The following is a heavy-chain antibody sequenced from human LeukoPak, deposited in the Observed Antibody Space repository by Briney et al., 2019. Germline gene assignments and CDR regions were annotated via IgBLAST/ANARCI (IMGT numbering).Heavy chain of an antibody. CDR3: AKGKLVLLWFGELSATFDY. CDR1: GFTFSSYA. D-gene: IGHD3-10*01. Sequence: GGSLRLSCAASGFTFSSYAMSGVRQAPGKGLGWVSAFSGSGGSTYYEDSVKGRFAISRDNSKNTLYLQMNSLRAEDTAVYYCAKGKLVLLWFGELSATFDYWGQGTLVSVSS. J-gene: IGHJ4*02. V-gene: IGHV3-23*01. CDR2: FSGSGGST.